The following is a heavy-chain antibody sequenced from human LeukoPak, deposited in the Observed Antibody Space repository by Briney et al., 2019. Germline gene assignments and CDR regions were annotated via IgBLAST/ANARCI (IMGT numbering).Heavy chain of an antibody. Sequence: GASVKVSCKASGYTFTGYYMHWVRQAPGQGLEWMGGIIPIFGTANYAQKYQGRVTITADESTTTVYMELSSLRSEDTAVYYCARPRTYYDFWRGYPPFDYWGQGTLVTVSS. CDR3: ARPRTYYDFWRGYPPFDY. D-gene: IGHD3-3*01. J-gene: IGHJ4*02. V-gene: IGHV1-69*13. CDR1: GYTFTGYY. CDR2: IIPIFGTA.